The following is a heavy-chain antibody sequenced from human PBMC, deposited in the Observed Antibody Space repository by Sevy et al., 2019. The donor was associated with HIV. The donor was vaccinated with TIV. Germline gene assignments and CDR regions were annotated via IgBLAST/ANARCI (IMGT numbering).Heavy chain of an antibody. V-gene: IGHV1-18*01. J-gene: IGHJ1*01. D-gene: IGHD1-26*01. CDR3: ARAPSGSQGPGQYFQH. Sequence: ASVKVSCKASGYTFTNYGITWVRQAPGQGLEWMGWISRCNTNYAQNLQGRVTMTTDTSTSTVYMELRGLRSDDTAVYYCARAPSGSQGPGQYFQHWGQGTLVTVSS. CDR2: ISRCNT. CDR1: GYTFTNYG.